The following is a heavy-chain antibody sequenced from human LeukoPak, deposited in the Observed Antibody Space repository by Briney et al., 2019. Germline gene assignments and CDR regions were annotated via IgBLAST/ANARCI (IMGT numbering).Heavy chain of an antibody. Sequence: SETLSLTCNVSGGSFTNYYWSWIRQTPEKGLEWIGQINHSGDTSYNPSLRSRMTLPVDRSKNQFSLKVTSVTAADTGVYYCARGPGTLGLSPWGQGTLVTVSS. CDR3: ARGPGTLGLSP. CDR2: INHSGDT. V-gene: IGHV4-34*01. D-gene: IGHD1-7*01. J-gene: IGHJ5*02. CDR1: GGSFTNYY.